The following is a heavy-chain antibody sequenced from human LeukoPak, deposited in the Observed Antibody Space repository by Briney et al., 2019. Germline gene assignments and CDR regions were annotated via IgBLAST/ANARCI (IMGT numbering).Heavy chain of an antibody. D-gene: IGHD4-17*01. CDR1: GFTFSSYG. J-gene: IGHJ5*02. CDR2: IWYDGSNK. V-gene: IGHV3-33*06. CDR3: AKDGNGEGWLDP. Sequence: GGSLRLSCAASGFTFSSYGMHWVRQAPGKGLEWVAVIWYDGSNKYYADSVKGRFTISRDNFKNTVYLQMNNLTDDDTALYFCAKDGNGEGWLDPWGQGTLVIVSS.